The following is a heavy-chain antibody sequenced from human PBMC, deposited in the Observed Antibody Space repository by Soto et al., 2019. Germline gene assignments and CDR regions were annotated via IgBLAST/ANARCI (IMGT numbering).Heavy chain of an antibody. CDR3: ATVGLSGWYEEHHGY. CDR1: GSTLTELS. V-gene: IGHV1-24*01. J-gene: IGHJ4*02. CDR2: FDPEDGET. D-gene: IGHD6-19*01. Sequence: ASVKVSCKVSGSTLTELSMHWVRQAPGKGLEWVGGFDPEDGETIYAQKFQGRVTMTEDTSTDTAYMELSSLRSEETAVYYCATVGLSGWYEEHHGYWGQGTLVTVSS.